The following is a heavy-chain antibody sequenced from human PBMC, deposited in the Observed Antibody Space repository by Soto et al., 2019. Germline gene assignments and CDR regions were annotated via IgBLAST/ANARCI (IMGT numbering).Heavy chain of an antibody. CDR2: IYYSGST. CDR1: GGSISNNNYY. Sequence: SETLSLTCTVSGGSISNNNYYWGWIRQPPGKGLEWIGSIYYSGSTYYNPSLKSRITMSVETSKNQFCLKLNSVTAADTAVYYCARQNDDFWSGFGPNYYYYMDVWGKGTTVTVSS. V-gene: IGHV4-39*01. D-gene: IGHD3-3*01. J-gene: IGHJ6*03. CDR3: ARQNDDFWSGFGPNYYYYMDV.